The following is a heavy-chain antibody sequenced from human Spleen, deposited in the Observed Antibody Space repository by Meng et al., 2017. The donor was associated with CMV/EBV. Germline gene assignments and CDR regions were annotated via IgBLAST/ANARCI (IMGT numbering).Heavy chain of an antibody. CDR3: ARDYYDSSAYLDY. D-gene: IGHD3-22*01. V-gene: IGHV3-9*01. J-gene: IGHJ4*02. CDR2: ISWNSGSI. Sequence: SLKISCAASGFTFDDYAMHWVRQAPGKGLEWVSGISWNSGSIGYADSVKGRFTISRDTSRNTLYLQMNSLRVEDTAVYYCARDYYDSSAYLDYWGQGTLVTVSS. CDR1: GFTFDDYA.